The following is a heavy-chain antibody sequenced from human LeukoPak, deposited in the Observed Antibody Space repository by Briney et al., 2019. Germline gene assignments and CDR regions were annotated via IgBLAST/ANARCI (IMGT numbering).Heavy chain of an antibody. CDR3: AKAYGSSWYFDY. CDR1: GFTFSSYW. Sequence: GGSQRLSCAASGFTFSSYWMSWVRQAPGKGLEWVANIKPDGGERYYVDSMKGRFTISRDNAKNSLYLQMNSLRAEDTAVYYCAKAYGSSWYFDYWGQGTLVTVSS. V-gene: IGHV3-7*03. CDR2: IKPDGGER. D-gene: IGHD6-13*01. J-gene: IGHJ4*02.